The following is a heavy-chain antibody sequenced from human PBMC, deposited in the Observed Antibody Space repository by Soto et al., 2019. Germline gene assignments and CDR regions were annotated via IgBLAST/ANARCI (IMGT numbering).Heavy chain of an antibody. CDR3: TGHEYCSSTTCTAYYFYYMDV. CDR1: GFTFSDSA. V-gene: IGHV3-73*01. D-gene: IGHD2-2*01. J-gene: IGHJ6*03. Sequence: GGSLRLSCAASGFTFSDSAMHWVRQASGKGLEWLGRIRTKANSYATSYAASVKGRFTVSRDDSKNTTYLQMNSLQTEDTAVYYCTGHEYCSSTTCTAYYFYYMDVWGKGTTVTVSS. CDR2: IRTKANSYAT.